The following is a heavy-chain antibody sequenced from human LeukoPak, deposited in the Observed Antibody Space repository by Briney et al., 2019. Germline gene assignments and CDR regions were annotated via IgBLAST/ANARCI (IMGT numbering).Heavy chain of an antibody. CDR2: ISGSGGST. J-gene: IGHJ4*02. V-gene: IGHV3-23*01. D-gene: IGHD6-13*01. CDR3: AKENGSWSYYFDY. CDR1: GLVFNSNA. Sequence: GGSLRLSCAASGLVFNSNAMSWVRQAPGKGLEWVSAISGSGGSTYYADSVKGRFTISRDNSKNTLYLQMNSLRAEDTAAYYYAKENGSWSYYFDYWGQGTLVTVSS.